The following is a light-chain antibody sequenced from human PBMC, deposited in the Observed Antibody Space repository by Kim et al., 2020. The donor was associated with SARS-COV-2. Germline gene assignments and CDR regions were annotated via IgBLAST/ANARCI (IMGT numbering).Light chain of an antibody. CDR2: GAS. CDR3: QQYGRSPTT. J-gene: IGKJ5*01. V-gene: IGKV3-20*01. CDR1: QSVSSSY. Sequence: SPGERDILSCRASQSVSSSYLAWYQHKPGQSPRLLIHGASSRATGVPDRFRGGGSGTDFTLTITRLEPEDFAVYYCQQYGRSPTTFGQGTRLEIK.